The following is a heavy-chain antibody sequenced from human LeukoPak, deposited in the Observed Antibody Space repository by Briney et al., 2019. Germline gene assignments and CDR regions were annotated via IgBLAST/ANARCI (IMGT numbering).Heavy chain of an antibody. CDR1: GFTFSNYN. CDR2: ITRGSIYT. Sequence: PGGSLRLSCAASGFTFSNYNMNWVRQTPGKGLEWVSSITRGSIYTFYADSVKGRFTISRDNSKNTLYLQMNSLRAEDTAVYYCAKDYPNSSGWYSFDYWGQGTLVTVSS. D-gene: IGHD6-19*01. J-gene: IGHJ4*02. CDR3: AKDYPNSSGWYSFDY. V-gene: IGHV3-21*01.